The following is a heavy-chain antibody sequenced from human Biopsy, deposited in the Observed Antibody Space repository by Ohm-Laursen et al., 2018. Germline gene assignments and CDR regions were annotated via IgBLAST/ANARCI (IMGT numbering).Heavy chain of an antibody. Sequence: SSVKVSCKASGFSFTGYYIHWVRQAPGQGLEWMGWISPKSGDTDYAHKFQGNITMTRDTSMSTAYMEMSRLRCDDTAVYYCALQSVAQMKNFDYWGQGTLVTVSS. CDR1: GFSFTGYY. J-gene: IGHJ4*02. D-gene: IGHD6-19*01. CDR3: ALQSVAQMKNFDY. V-gene: IGHV1-2*02. CDR2: ISPKSGDT.